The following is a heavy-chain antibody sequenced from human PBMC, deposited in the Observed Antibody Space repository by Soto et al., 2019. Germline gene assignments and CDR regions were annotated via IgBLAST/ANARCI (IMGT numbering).Heavy chain of an antibody. CDR1: GFTFSSYW. CDR2: IKQDGSEK. V-gene: IGHV3-7*03. D-gene: IGHD3-3*01. J-gene: IGHJ4*02. CDR3: ARPNGAYYDFWSGYTPGYFDY. Sequence: GSLRLSCAASGFTFSSYWMSWVRQAPGKGLEWVANIKQDGSEKYYVDSVKGRFTISRDNAKNSLYLQMNSLRAEDTAVYYCARPNGAYYDFWSGYTPGYFDYWGQGTLVTVSS.